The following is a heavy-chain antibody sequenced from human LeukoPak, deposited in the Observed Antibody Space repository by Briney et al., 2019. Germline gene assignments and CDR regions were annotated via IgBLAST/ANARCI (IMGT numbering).Heavy chain of an antibody. D-gene: IGHD6-6*01. Sequence: GGSLRLSCAASEFIFSNYGMCWVRQAPGKGLEWVAFIENDGSNKYYADSVRGRFTISRVNSRNTLYMQMNSLRVEDTAVYYCAKDPARGQLGIFDYWGQGVLVTVSS. CDR2: IENDGSNK. CDR3: AKDPARGQLGIFDY. V-gene: IGHV3-30*02. CDR1: EFIFSNYG. J-gene: IGHJ4*02.